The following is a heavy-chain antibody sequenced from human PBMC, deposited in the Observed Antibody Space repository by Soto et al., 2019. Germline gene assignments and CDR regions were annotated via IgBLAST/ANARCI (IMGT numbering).Heavy chain of an antibody. CDR3: ATVVCTNGVCLNFDY. J-gene: IGHJ4*02. V-gene: IGHV1-24*01. D-gene: IGHD2-8*01. CDR2: FDPEDGET. CDR1: GYTLTELS. Sequence: ASVKVSCKVSGYTLTELSMHWVRQAPGKGLEWMGGFDPEDGETIYAQKFQGRVTMTEDTSTDTAYMELSSLRSEDTAVYYCATVVCTNGVCLNFDYWGQGTLVTVSS.